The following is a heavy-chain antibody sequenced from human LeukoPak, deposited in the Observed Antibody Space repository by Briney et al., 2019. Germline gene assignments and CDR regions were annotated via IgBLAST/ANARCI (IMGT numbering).Heavy chain of an antibody. V-gene: IGHV4-59*08. J-gene: IGHJ4*02. Sequence: SETLSLTCTVSGGSISSYYWSWIRQPPGKGLEWIGYIYYSGSTKYNPSLRSRLTMSVDTSKNQFSLKLSSVSAADTAVYYCARQGGEYYSDSRGYYYYCDYWGQGTLVTVSS. CDR2: IYYSGST. CDR1: GGSISSYY. CDR3: ARQGGEYYSDSRGYYYYCDY. D-gene: IGHD3-22*01.